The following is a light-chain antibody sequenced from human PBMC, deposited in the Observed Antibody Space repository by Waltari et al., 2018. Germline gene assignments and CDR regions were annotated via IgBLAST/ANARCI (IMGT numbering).Light chain of an antibody. CDR3: LLYMGSGIWV. J-gene: IGLJ3*02. V-gene: IGLV8-61*01. CDR1: SGSLSSTSY. CDR2: KAN. Sequence: QTVVTQEPSLSVSPGGTVTLTCALSSGSLSSTSYASLYQQSPGQTPRTLVYKANIRSSGGPDRFSGSVLGNKAVLIITGAQAEDESTYYCLLYMGSGIWVFGGGTKLTVL.